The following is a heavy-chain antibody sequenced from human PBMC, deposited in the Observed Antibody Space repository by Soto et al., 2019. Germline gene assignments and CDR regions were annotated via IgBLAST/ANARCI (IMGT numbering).Heavy chain of an antibody. CDR1: GYTFTGYY. CDR2: INPNSGGT. J-gene: IGHJ6*02. V-gene: IGHV1-2*04. CDR3: ARERGYYGSGSYSYYYYGMDV. Sequence: GASVKVSCKASGYTFTGYYMHWVRQAPGQGLEGMGWINPNSGGTNYAQKFQGWVTMTRDTSISTAYMELSRLRSDDTAVYYCARERGYYGSGSYSYYYYGMDVWGQGTTVTVSS. D-gene: IGHD3-10*01.